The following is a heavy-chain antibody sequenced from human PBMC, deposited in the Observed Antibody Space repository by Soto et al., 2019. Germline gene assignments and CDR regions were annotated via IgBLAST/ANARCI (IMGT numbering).Heavy chain of an antibody. D-gene: IGHD3-10*02. Sequence: SETLSLTCTVSGGSISSYYWSWIRQPAGKGLEWIGRIYTSGSTNYNPSPKSRVTMSVDTSKNQFSLKLSSVTAADTAVYYCARDGPVYARNWFDPWGQGTLVTVSS. CDR2: IYTSGST. V-gene: IGHV4-4*07. CDR1: GGSISSYY. CDR3: ARDGPVYARNWFDP. J-gene: IGHJ5*02.